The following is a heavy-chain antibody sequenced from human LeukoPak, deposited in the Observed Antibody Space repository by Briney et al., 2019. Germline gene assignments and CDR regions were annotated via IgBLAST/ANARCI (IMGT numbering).Heavy chain of an antibody. Sequence: GASVKVSCKAFGYTFTSYYMHWVRQAPGQGLEWMGIINPSGGSTSYAQKFQGRVTMTRDTSTSTVYMELSSLRSEDTAVYYCARGPIPYYDFWSGYPRFDPWGQGTLVTVSS. CDR2: INPSGGST. J-gene: IGHJ5*02. V-gene: IGHV1-46*01. D-gene: IGHD3-3*01. CDR1: GYTFTSYY. CDR3: ARGPIPYYDFWSGYPRFDP.